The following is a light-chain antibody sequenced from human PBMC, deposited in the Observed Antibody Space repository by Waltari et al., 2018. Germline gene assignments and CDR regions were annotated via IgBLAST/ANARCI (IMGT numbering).Light chain of an antibody. J-gene: IGKJ3*01. CDR1: QSVSSSY. Sequence: EIVLTQSPGTLSLSPGERATLSCRASQSVSSSYLAWYQQKPGQAPRLLIYGASSMATGIPDRFSGSGSGTDFTLPISRLAPEDFAVYYCQQYGSSPFTFGPGTKVDIK. CDR3: QQYGSSPFT. CDR2: GAS. V-gene: IGKV3-20*01.